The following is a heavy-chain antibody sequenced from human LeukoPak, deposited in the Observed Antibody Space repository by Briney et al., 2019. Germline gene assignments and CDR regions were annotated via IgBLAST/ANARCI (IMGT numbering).Heavy chain of an antibody. CDR1: GFTFSSYG. J-gene: IGHJ6*02. V-gene: IGHV3-30*18. D-gene: IGHD2-8*01. Sequence: GGSLRLSCAASGFTFSSYGMHWVRQAPGKGLEWVAVIPYDGSNKYYADSVKGRFTISRDNSKNTLYLQMNSLRAEDTAVYYCAKDNGGYQSYYYYYGMDVWGQGTTVTVSS. CDR2: IPYDGSNK. CDR3: AKDNGGYQSYYYYYGMDV.